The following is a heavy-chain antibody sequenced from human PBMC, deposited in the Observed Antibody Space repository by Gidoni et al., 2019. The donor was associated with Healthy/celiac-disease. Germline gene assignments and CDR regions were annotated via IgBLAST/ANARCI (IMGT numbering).Heavy chain of an antibody. CDR2: ISSIGGST. CDR1: GFTFSNYA. CDR3: VKDRCSSTSCYFDWDY. V-gene: IGHV3-64D*06. Sequence: EVQLVESGGGLVQPGGSLRLSCSASGFTFSNYAMHWVRRAPGKGLEYVSSISSIGGSTYYADSVKGRFTSSRDNSKNTLYLQMSSLRAEDTAVYDCVKDRCSSTSCYFDWDYWGQGTLVTVSS. D-gene: IGHD2-2*01. J-gene: IGHJ4*02.